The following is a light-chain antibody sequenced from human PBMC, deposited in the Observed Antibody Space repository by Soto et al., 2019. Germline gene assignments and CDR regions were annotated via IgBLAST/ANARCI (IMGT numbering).Light chain of an antibody. CDR2: GAS. V-gene: IGKV3-20*01. Sequence: IVLTQSPGTLSLSPGERVTLSCRASQSVSSSYLAWYQQKPGQAPRLLIYGASSRATGIPDRFSGSGSGTDFTLTISSLQAEDVAVYYCQQYYSAPLTFGGGTKVDIK. J-gene: IGKJ4*01. CDR1: QSVSSSY. CDR3: QQYYSAPLT.